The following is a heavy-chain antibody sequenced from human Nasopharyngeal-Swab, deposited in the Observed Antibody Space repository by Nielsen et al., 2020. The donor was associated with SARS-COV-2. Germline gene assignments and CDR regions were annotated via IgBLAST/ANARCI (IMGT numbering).Heavy chain of an antibody. V-gene: IGHV4-59*08. CDR3: ARDIPYYYDSSGSDAFDI. J-gene: IGHJ3*02. D-gene: IGHD3-22*01. CDR1: GGSISSYY. Sequence: GSLRLSCTVSGGSISSYYWSWIRQPPGKGLEWIGYIYYSGSTNYNPSLKSRVTISVDTSKNQFSLKLSSVTAADTAVYYCARDIPYYYDSSGSDAFDIWGQGTMVTVSS. CDR2: IYYSGST.